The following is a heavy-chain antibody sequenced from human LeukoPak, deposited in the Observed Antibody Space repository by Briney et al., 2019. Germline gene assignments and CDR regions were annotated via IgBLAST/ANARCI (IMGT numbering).Heavy chain of an antibody. CDR3: ARALDTAMVLDY. Sequence: SETLSLTCTVSGYSISSGYYWGWIRQPPGKGPEWIGSIYHSGSTYYNPSLKSRVTISVDTSKNQFSLKLSSVTAADTAVYYCARALDTAMVLDYWGQGTLVTVSS. J-gene: IGHJ4*02. CDR1: GYSISSGYY. CDR2: IYHSGST. V-gene: IGHV4-38-2*02. D-gene: IGHD5-18*01.